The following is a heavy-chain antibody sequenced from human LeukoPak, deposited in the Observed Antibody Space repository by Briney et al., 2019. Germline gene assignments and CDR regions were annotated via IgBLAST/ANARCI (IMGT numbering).Heavy chain of an antibody. Sequence: PSETLSLTCTVSGGSISSSSYYWGWIRQPPGKGLEWIGSIYYSGSTYYNPSLKSRVTISVDTSKNQFSLKLSSVTAADTAVYYCARDRVHAFDIWGQGTMVTVSS. D-gene: IGHD3-10*01. V-gene: IGHV4-39*07. CDR3: ARDRVHAFDI. J-gene: IGHJ3*02. CDR1: GGSISSSSYY. CDR2: IYYSGST.